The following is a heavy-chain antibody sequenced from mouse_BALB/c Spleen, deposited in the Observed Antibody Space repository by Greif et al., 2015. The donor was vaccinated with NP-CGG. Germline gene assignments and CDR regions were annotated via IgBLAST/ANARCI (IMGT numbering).Heavy chain of an antibody. J-gene: IGHJ4*01. V-gene: IGHV1S135*01. Sequence: EVQRVESGPELVKPGASVKVSCKASGYSFTDYNMYWVKQSHGKSLEWIGYIDPYNGGTSYNQKFKGKATLTVDKSSSTDVIDLNSLTSEESADYYCASSGYGKDYYAMAYWGQGTSVTVSS. CDR1: GYSFTDYN. CDR2: IDPYNGGT. CDR3: ASSGYGKDYYAMAY. D-gene: IGHD2-10*02.